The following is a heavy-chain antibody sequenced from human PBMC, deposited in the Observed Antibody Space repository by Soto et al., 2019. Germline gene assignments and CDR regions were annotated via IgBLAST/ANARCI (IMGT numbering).Heavy chain of an antibody. CDR3: AREASPYYYYMDV. Sequence: SETLSLTCTVSGGSISSYYCSWIRQPPGKGLEWIGYIYYSGSTNYNPSLKSRVTISVDTSKNQFSLKLSSVTAADTAVYYCAREASPYYYYMDVWGKGTTVTVSS. CDR1: GGSISSYY. V-gene: IGHV4-59*01. J-gene: IGHJ6*03. CDR2: IYYSGST.